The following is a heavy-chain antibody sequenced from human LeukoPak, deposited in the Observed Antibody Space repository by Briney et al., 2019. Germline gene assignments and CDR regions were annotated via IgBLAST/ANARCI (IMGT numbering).Heavy chain of an antibody. CDR2: INPNSGGT. CDR1: GYTFTGYY. CDR3: ARTPTSNNWFAP. Sequence: ASVKVSCKASGYTFTGYYMHWVRQAPGQGLEWMGWINPNSGGTNYAQKFQGRVTMTRDTSISTAYMELSRLRSEDTAVCYCARTPTSNNWFAPWGQGTLVTVSS. J-gene: IGHJ5*02. V-gene: IGHV1-2*02.